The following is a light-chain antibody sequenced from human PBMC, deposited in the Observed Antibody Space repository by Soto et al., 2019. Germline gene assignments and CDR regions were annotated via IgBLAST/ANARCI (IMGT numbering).Light chain of an antibody. CDR1: SSDVGGHNY. J-gene: IGLJ1*01. Sequence: QSALTQPASVAGSPGQSITISCTGTSSDVGGHNYVSWSQHHPGKAPKLMIYEGSNRPSGVSNRFCGSKSGNTASLTISGLQAEDEADYHCSSFSSTTTLYVFGTGTKVTVL. V-gene: IGLV2-14*01. CDR2: EGS. CDR3: SSFSSTTTLYV.